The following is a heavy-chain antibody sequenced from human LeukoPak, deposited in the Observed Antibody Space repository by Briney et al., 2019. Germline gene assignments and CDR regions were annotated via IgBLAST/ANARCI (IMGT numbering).Heavy chain of an antibody. D-gene: IGHD2-15*01. J-gene: IGHJ6*02. CDR1: GFTFNTYG. Sequence: PGGSLRLSCAASGFTFNTYGMHWVRQAPGKGLEWVAVIWYDGSNKYYADSVRGRFTISRDNSKNTLYLQMNSLRAEDTAVYYCARDSCSGGSCYYYYGMDVWGQGTTVTVSS. CDR2: IWYDGSNK. CDR3: ARDSCSGGSCYYYYGMDV. V-gene: IGHV3-33*01.